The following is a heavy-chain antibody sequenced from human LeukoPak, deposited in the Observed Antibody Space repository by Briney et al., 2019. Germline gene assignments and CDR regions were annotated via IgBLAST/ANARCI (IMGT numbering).Heavy chain of an antibody. J-gene: IGHJ4*02. CDR1: GFNFSNYG. D-gene: IGHD6-6*01. V-gene: IGHV3-21*01. CDR3: ARRGQLQYYFDY. CDR2: ISSSSSYI. Sequence: GGSLRLSCAASGFNFSNYGMDWVRQAPGKGLEWVSSISSSSSYIYYADSVKGRFTISRDNAKNSLYLQMNSLRAEDTAVYYCARRGQLQYYFDYWGQGTLVTVSS.